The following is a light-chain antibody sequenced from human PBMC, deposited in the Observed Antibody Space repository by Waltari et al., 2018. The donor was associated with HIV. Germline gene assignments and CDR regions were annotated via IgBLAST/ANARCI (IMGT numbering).Light chain of an antibody. Sequence: DIQMTQSPSIISASVGDRVTITCRASQNIHKWLAWYQQTPGKAPKVLMFAASTLVDGVPSRFSGSRSGTEFNLTISSLQPDDFATYYCHDYATSSHAFGQGTKV. CDR1: QNIHKW. V-gene: IGKV1-5*03. CDR2: AAS. CDR3: HDYATSSHA. J-gene: IGKJ1*01.